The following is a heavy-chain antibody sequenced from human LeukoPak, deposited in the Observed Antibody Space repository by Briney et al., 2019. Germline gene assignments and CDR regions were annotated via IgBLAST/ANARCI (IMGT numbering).Heavy chain of an antibody. CDR2: IRYDGSNK. CDR1: GFTFSTYG. Sequence: GRSLRLSCAASGFTFSTYGMHWVRLAPGKGLEWVAGIRYDGSNKNYADSVKGRFTISRENSNNTLYLQVSSLRAEDTAVYCCVRDRYSIDWFCVDVWGQGTTVTVSS. V-gene: IGHV3-33*01. J-gene: IGHJ6*02. CDR3: VRDRYSIDWFCVDV. D-gene: IGHD6-19*01.